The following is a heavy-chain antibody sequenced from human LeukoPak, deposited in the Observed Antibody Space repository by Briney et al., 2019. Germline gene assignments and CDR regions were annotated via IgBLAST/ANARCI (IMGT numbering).Heavy chain of an antibody. Sequence: GGSLRLSCAASGFIFSSYGMHWVRQAPGKGLEWVSFIRYDGSDKYYTDSVKGRFTVSRDNSKNTVYLQMNSLRTEDTAVYYCVKDGASSQGDWGQGTLVTVSA. J-gene: IGHJ4*02. V-gene: IGHV3-30*02. CDR2: IRYDGSDK. D-gene: IGHD6-19*01. CDR1: GFIFSSYG. CDR3: VKDGASSQGD.